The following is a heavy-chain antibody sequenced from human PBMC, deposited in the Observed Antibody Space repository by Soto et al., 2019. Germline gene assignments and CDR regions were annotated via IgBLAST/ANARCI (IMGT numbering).Heavy chain of an antibody. D-gene: IGHD6-19*01. CDR3: ARDSRPGIAVAGSYTKFDY. J-gene: IGHJ4*02. Sequence: GSLRLSCAASGFTFSSYAMHWVRQAPGKGLEWVAVISYDGSNKYYADSVKGRFTISRDNSKNTLYLQMNSLRAEDTAVYYCARDSRPGIAVAGSYTKFDYWGQGTLVTVSS. CDR2: ISYDGSNK. CDR1: GFTFSSYA. V-gene: IGHV3-30-3*01.